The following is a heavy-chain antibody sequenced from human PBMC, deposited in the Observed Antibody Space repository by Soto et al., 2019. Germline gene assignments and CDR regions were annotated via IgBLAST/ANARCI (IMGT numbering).Heavy chain of an antibody. Sequence: GSLRLSCAASGFTFHKYWMGWVRQTPDKGLEWVANIKPDGSDKYYVDSVKGRFTISRDNAKNSLYLQMNSLRAEDTAVYYCARENYFDYWGQGTLVTVSS. CDR1: GFTFHKYW. CDR2: IKPDGSDK. CDR3: ARENYFDY. J-gene: IGHJ4*02. V-gene: IGHV3-7*01.